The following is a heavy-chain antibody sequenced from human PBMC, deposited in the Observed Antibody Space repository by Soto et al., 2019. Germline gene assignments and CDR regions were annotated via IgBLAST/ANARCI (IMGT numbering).Heavy chain of an antibody. CDR3: AKTRAFGYAYGVCGDSFDY. D-gene: IGHD5-18*01. CDR2: IYHSGST. J-gene: IGHJ4*02. CDR1: GGSISSDNW. V-gene: IGHV4-4*02. Sequence: QVQLQELGPGLVKPSGTLSLTCAVSGGSISSDNWWSWVRQSPGKGLEWIGEIYHSGSTNYNPSLKSRVTISVDKSKMQFSLKLSSVNAADTAVYYCAKTRAFGYAYGVCGDSFDYWGQGTLVTVTS.